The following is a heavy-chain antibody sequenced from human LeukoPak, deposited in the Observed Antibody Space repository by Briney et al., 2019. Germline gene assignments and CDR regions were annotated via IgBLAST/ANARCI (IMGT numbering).Heavy chain of an antibody. CDR3: ARLPGKRSPEFES. J-gene: IGHJ4*02. Sequence: GSLRLSCAASGFSFSTYSMNWVRQAPGKGLEWVSYISSTSSSIYYADSVKGRFTISRDNAKNSLSLQMNSLRAEDTAVYYCARLPGKRSPEFESWGQGALVTVSS. CDR1: GFSFSTYS. V-gene: IGHV3-48*04. CDR2: ISSTSSSI.